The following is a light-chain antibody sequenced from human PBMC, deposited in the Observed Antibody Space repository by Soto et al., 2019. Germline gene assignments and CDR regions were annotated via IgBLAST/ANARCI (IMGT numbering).Light chain of an antibody. CDR1: SGYSNYK. J-gene: IGLJ1*01. V-gene: IGLV9-49*01. CDR2: VGTGGIVG. CDR3: GADHGSGSNFAFYV. Sequence: QPVLTQPPSASASLGASVTLTCTLSSGYSNYKVDWYQQRPGKGPRFVMRVGTGGIVGSKGDGIPDRFSVLGSGLNRNLTIKNIQEEDESDYHCGADHGSGSNFAFYVFGTGTKVTVL.